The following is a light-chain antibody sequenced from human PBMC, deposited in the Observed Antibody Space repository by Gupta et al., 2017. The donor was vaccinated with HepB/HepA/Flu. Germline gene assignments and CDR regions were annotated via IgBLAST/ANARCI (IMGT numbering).Light chain of an antibody. CDR1: SSDVGGYNY. V-gene: IGLV2-14*03. CDR3: SSYTSSITLV. CDR2: DVN. Sequence: QSALTQPASVSGSPGQSITISCTGTSSDVGGYNYGSWYQQHPGKAPKVMIYDVNNRPSGFSNRFSGSESGNTASLTISERQAEDEADYYCSSYTSSITLVFGGGTKLTVL. J-gene: IGLJ2*01.